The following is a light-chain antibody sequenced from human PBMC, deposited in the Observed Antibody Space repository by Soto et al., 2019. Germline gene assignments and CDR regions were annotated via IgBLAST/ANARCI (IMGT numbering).Light chain of an antibody. V-gene: IGKV1-39*01. Sequence: DLQMTQSPSSLPSSLGDSVTITCRASQSISSYLNWYQQKPGKAPKLLIYAASSLQSVVPSRFSGSGSGTDLNLTISSLQPEDFATYYCQQSYSTPRTCGQGTKVDIK. J-gene: IGKJ1*01. CDR3: QQSYSTPRT. CDR2: AAS. CDR1: QSISSY.